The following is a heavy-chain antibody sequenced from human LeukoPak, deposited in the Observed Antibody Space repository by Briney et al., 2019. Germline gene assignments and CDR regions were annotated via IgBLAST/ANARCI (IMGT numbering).Heavy chain of an antibody. D-gene: IGHD6-13*01. V-gene: IGHV1-3*01. CDR2: INAGNGNT. CDR3: ASGGAAAGTGDAEYFQH. CDR1: GYTFTDYI. J-gene: IGHJ1*01. Sequence: ASVKVSCKASGYTFTDYIMHWVRQAPGQGLEWMGWINAGNGNTKYSQKFQGRDTITRDTSASTAYMELSGLRSEDTAVYYCASGGAAAGTGDAEYFQHWGQGTLVTVSS.